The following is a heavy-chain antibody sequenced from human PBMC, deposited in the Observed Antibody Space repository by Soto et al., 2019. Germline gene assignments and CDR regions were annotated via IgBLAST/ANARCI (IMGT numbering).Heavy chain of an antibody. CDR2: INHSGST. Sequence: SETLSLTFAVYGGSFSGYYWSWIRQPLGKGLEWIGEINHSGSTNYNPSLKSRVTISVDTSKNQFSLKLSSVTAADTAVYYCARDRITIIGVVINYYTGMDVWGHGTTVT. D-gene: IGHD3-3*01. CDR3: ARDRITIIGVVINYYTGMDV. CDR1: GGSFSGYY. J-gene: IGHJ6*02. V-gene: IGHV4-34*01.